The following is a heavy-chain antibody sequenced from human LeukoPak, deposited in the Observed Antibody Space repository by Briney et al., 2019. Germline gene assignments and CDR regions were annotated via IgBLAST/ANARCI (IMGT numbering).Heavy chain of an antibody. J-gene: IGHJ4*02. CDR3: ARSGTTVIPPFDY. CDR1: GGSISSGGYS. D-gene: IGHD4-17*01. V-gene: IGHV4-30-2*01. CDR2: IYHSGST. Sequence: SETLSLTCAVSGGSISSGGYSWSWIRQPPGKGLEWIGYIYHSGSTYYNPSLKSRVTISVDRSKNQFSLKLSSVTAADTAVYYCARSGTTVIPPFDYWGQGTLVTVSS.